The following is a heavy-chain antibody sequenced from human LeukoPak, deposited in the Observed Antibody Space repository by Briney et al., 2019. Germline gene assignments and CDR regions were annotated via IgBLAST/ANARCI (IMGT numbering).Heavy chain of an antibody. J-gene: IGHJ4*02. CDR2: IKQDGSEK. CDR3: ARVRFLEWLLFDY. CDR1: GFTFSSYW. D-gene: IGHD3-3*01. Sequence: GGSLRLSCAASGFTFSSYWMSWVRQAPGKRLEWVANIKQDGSEKYYVDSVKGRFTISRDNAKNSLYLQMNSLRAEDTAVYYCARVRFLEWLLFDYWGQGTLVTVSS. V-gene: IGHV3-7*04.